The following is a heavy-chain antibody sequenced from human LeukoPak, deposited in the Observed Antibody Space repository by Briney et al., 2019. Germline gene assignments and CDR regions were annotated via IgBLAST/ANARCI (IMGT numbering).Heavy chain of an antibody. D-gene: IGHD2-8*01. CDR2: IAYDGKND. CDR3: AKPLMLVSANYFHGVYV. CDR1: GFIFSSYG. V-gene: IGHV3-30*18. Sequence: GRSLRLSCAASGFIFSSYGVHWVRQAPGKGLEWVALIAYDGKNDYYADSVKGRFTVSRDNSLDTVYLEISSLKSEDTAVYSCAKPLMLVSANYFHGVYVWGQGTTVTVSS. J-gene: IGHJ6*02.